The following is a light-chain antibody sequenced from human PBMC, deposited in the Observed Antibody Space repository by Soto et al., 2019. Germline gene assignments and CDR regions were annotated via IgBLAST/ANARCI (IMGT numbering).Light chain of an antibody. CDR1: QDINNY. CDR2: AAS. Sequence: DIQMTQSPSSLSASVGDRVTITCRASQDINNYLAWYQQKPGKPPKLLIYAASTLQSGVPSRCSGGGSGTDFTLTINSLQPEDVATYYCQRYNNGPPVTFGPGTKV. CDR3: QRYNNGPPVT. V-gene: IGKV1-27*01. J-gene: IGKJ3*01.